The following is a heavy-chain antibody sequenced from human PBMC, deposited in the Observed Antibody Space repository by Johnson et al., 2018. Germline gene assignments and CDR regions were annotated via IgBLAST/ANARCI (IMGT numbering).Heavy chain of an antibody. CDR3: ARSLGLDSSGYYYGSFQH. CDR2: ISGSGGST. V-gene: IGHV3-23*04. CDR1: GFTFSSYA. Sequence: VQLVQSGGGLVQPGGSXRLSCAASGFTFSSYAMSWVRQAPGKGLEWVSAISGSGGSTYFADSVKGRFTISRDNSKNTLYLQMNSLRAEDTAVYYFARSLGLDSSGYYYGSFQHWGQGTQVTVSS. J-gene: IGHJ1*01. D-gene: IGHD3-22*01.